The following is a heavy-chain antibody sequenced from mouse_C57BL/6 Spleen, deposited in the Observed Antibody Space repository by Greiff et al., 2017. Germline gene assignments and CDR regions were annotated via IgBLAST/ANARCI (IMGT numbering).Heavy chain of an antibody. CDR1: GYTFTSYW. CDR2: IDPSDSET. V-gene: IGHV1-52*01. D-gene: IGHD1-1*01. Sequence: VQLQQPGAELVRPGSSVKLSCKASGYTFTSYWMHWVKQRPIQGLEWIGNIDPSDSETHYNQKFKDKATLTVDKSSSTAYMQLSSLTSEDSAVYYCARERSSTVVGAMDYWGQGTSVTVSS. CDR3: ARERSSTVVGAMDY. J-gene: IGHJ4*01.